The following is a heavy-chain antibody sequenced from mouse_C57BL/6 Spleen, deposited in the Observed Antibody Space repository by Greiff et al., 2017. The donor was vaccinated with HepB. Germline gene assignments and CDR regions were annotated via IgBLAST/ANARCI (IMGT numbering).Heavy chain of an antibody. Sequence: EVKLQESGAELVKSGATVKLSCTASGLNIKDTYMHWLKQWPDQGLEWIGRIDPPNVNSKYDEEFQGKANITADTSSNTAYLQLSRLTSEDTAGDYCARMARKWCQGTTLTVAS. CDR2: IDPPNVNS. V-gene: IGHV14-3*02. J-gene: IGHJ2*01. CDR3: ARMARK. CDR1: GLNIKDTY.